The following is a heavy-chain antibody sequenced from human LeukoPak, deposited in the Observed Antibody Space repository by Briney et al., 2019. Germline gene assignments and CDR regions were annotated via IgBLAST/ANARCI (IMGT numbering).Heavy chain of an antibody. Sequence: SETLSLTCTVSGGSISGSSYYWGWIRQPPGKGLEWIGNIYYSGSTYYNPSLKTRVTISVDTSKNQFSLKLSSVTAADTAVYYCARPHTYARDAFDISDQGTMVTVSS. CDR3: ARPHTYARDAFDI. CDR2: IYYSGST. D-gene: IGHD3-10*02. V-gene: IGHV4-39*01. CDR1: GGSISGSSYY. J-gene: IGHJ3*02.